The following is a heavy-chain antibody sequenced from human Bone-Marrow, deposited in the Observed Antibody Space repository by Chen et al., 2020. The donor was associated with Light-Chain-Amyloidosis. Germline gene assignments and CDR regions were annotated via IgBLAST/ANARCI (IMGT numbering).Heavy chain of an antibody. J-gene: IGHJ4*02. CDR2: IYPDDSDA. Sequence: EVQLEQSGPEVKKPGESLKISCKGPGYTFPNYWIGWVRQMHGKGLEWMGVIYPDDSDARDSPSFEGQVTISADKSITTAYLQWRSLKASDTAMYYCARRRDGYNFDYWGQGTLVTVSS. CDR1: GYTFPNYW. CDR3: ARRRDGYNFDY. V-gene: IGHV5-51*01. D-gene: IGHD5-12*01.